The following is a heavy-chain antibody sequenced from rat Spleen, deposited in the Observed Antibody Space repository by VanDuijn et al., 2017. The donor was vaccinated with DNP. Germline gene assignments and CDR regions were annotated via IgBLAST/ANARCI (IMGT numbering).Heavy chain of an antibody. Sequence: EVLLVESDGGLVQPGRSLKLSCAVSGFTFSDYYMAWVRQAPAKGLEWVATISYNGGTPYYRDSVKGRFTVSRDNAKGSLYLQMDSLRSEDTATYYCATGWVFDYWGQGVMVTVSS. V-gene: IGHV5-20*01. J-gene: IGHJ2*01. D-gene: IGHD1-7*01. CDR3: ATGWVFDY. CDR2: ISYNGGTP. CDR1: GFTFSDYY.